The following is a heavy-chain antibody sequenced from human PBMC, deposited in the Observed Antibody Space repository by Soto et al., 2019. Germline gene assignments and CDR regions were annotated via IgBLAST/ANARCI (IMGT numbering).Heavy chain of an antibody. CDR1: GFTFTSHV. J-gene: IGHJ4*02. CDR3: ARDSGVRGPSGDLDY. CDR2: VTGGNGDT. V-gene: IGHV1-3*01. D-gene: IGHD3-10*02. Sequence: QVQLVQSGAEGKEPGASVKLSCKASGFTFTSHVVHWVRQAPGQRLEWMGWVTGGNGDTNYSQKFQGRVTITRDISATTAYMELSRLTSEDKAIYYCARDSGVRGPSGDLDYWGQGTLVTVSS.